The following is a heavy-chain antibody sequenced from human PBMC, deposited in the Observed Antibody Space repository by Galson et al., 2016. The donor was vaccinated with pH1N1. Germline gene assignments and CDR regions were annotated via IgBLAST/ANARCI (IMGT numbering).Heavy chain of an antibody. Sequence: QSGAEVKKPGESLKISCKGSGYGFPTSWIGWVRQMPRKGLEWMGSIYLDDSDTRYSPSFQGQVTISADKSIRTTYLQWSSLKASDTAIYYCARHVALDPPVEYYYIDVWGKGTTVIVSS. J-gene: IGHJ6*03. CDR2: IYLDDSDT. CDR1: GYGFPTSW. D-gene: IGHD1-1*01. V-gene: IGHV5-51*01. CDR3: ARHVALDPPVEYYYIDV.